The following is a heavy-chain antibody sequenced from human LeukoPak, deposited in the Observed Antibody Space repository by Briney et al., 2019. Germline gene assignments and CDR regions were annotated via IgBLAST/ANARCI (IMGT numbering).Heavy chain of an antibody. J-gene: IGHJ3*02. V-gene: IGHV3-30*18. CDR3: AKDQVIAVAGTDDAFDI. Sequence: GGSLTLSCAASGFTFSNYGMHWVRQAPGPGLELVGVIAYDGSNEYYAEFVKGRFTISRDNSQNTLYLQMYSLRAEDTAVYFCAKDQVIAVAGTDDAFDIWGQGTRVSVSS. CDR1: GFTFSNYG. CDR2: IAYDGSNE. D-gene: IGHD6-19*01.